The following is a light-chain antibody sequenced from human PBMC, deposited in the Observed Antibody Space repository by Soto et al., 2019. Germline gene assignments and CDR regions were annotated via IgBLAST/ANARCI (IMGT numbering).Light chain of an antibody. CDR3: QVWDGSRDHYV. Sequence: SYELTQPPSVSVAPGQTARITCGGSDIKIKSVHWYQQTPGQAPVLVVYDGSDRPSGIPERFSGSSSGNTATLTITRVEAGDEADYFCQVWDGSRDHYVFATGTKVTVL. CDR1: DIKIKS. V-gene: IGLV3-21*02. J-gene: IGLJ1*01. CDR2: DGS.